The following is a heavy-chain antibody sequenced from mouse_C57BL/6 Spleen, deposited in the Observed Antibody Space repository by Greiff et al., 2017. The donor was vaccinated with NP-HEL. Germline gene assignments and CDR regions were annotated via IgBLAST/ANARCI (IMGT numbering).Heavy chain of an antibody. CDR2: IYPGDGDT. J-gene: IGHJ3*01. Sequence: QVQLQQSGPELVKPGASVKISCKASGYAFTSSWMNWVKQRPGKGLEWIGRIYPGDGDTNYNGKFKGKATLTADKSSSTAYMQLSSLTSEDSAVYFCARSGGGDGGFAYWGQGTLVTVSA. CDR3: ARSGGGDGGFAY. D-gene: IGHD2-3*01. CDR1: GYAFTSSW. V-gene: IGHV1-82*01.